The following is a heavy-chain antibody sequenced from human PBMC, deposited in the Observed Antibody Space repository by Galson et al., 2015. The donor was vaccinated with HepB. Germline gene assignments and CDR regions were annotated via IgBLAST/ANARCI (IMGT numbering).Heavy chain of an antibody. D-gene: IGHD3-22*01. CDR3: ARVEDYYDSSGYYGNNWFDP. V-gene: IGHV1-2*02. Sequence: SVKVSCKASGYTFTGYYMHWVRQAPGQGLEWMGWINPNSGGTNYAQKFQGRVTMTRDTSISTAYMELSGLRSDDTAVYYCARVEDYYDSSGYYGNNWFDPWGQGTPVTV. J-gene: IGHJ5*02. CDR2: INPNSGGT. CDR1: GYTFTGYY.